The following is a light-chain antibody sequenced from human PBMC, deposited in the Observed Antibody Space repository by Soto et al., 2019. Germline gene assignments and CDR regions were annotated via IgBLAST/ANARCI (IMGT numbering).Light chain of an antibody. CDR2: GAS. CDR1: QTIRSNH. J-gene: IGKJ1*01. V-gene: IGKV3-20*01. Sequence: ETVLTQSPGTLSLSPGERATLSCRASQTIRSNHLAWYRQTPGQAPRLLIYGASNRATGIADRFSGSGSGTDFTRIISRLEPEDFALYYCQQYGSSPWTFGQGTKLEIK. CDR3: QQYGSSPWT.